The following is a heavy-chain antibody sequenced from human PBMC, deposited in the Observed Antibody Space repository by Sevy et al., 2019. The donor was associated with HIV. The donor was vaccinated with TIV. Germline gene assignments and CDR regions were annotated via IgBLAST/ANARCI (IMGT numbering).Heavy chain of an antibody. V-gene: IGHV4-38-2*01. D-gene: IGHD5-18*01. J-gene: IGHJ4*02. Sequence: SETLSLTCAVSGYSISSGYYWGWIRQPPGKGLEWIGSIYHSGSTHYNPSLKSRVTISVDTSKNQFSLKLSSVTAADTAVYYCARWKGDTALVSTYYYFDYWCQGTLVTVSS. CDR3: ARWKGDTALVSTYYYFDY. CDR2: IYHSGST. CDR1: GYSISSGYY.